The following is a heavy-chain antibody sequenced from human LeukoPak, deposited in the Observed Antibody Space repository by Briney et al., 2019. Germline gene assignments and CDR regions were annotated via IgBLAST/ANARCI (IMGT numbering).Heavy chain of an antibody. V-gene: IGHV4-59*01. CDR3: ARVLSIVATVERWFDP. D-gene: IGHD5-12*01. J-gene: IGHJ5*02. CDR1: GGSISSYY. Sequence: PSETLSLTCTVSGGSISSYYWSWIRQPPGKGLEWIGYIYYSGSTNYNPSLKSRVTISVDTSKNQFSLKLSSVTAADTAVYYCARVLSIVATVERWFDPWGQGTLVTVSS. CDR2: IYYSGST.